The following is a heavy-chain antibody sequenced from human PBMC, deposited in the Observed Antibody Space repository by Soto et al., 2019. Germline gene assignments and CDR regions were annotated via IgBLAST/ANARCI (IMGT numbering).Heavy chain of an antibody. Sequence: SETLSLTCTVSGGSISSSSYYWGWIRQPPGKGLEWIGSIYYSGSTYYNPSLKSRVTISVDTSKNQFSLKLSSVTAADTAVYYCARRRYFDWFQTIKDDALDIWGQGTMVTVSS. CDR1: GGSISSSSYY. CDR2: IYYSGST. D-gene: IGHD3-9*01. V-gene: IGHV4-39*01. J-gene: IGHJ3*02. CDR3: ARRRYFDWFQTIKDDALDI.